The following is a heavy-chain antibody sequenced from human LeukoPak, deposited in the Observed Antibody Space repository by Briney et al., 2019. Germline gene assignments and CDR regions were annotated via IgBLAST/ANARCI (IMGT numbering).Heavy chain of an antibody. J-gene: IGHJ6*02. Sequence: GRSLRLSCAASGFTFDDYAMHWVRQAPGKGLEWVSGISWNSGSIGYADFVKGRFTISRDNAKNSLYLQMNSLRAEDTALYYCAKLSSSSKDYGMDVWGQGTTVTVSS. D-gene: IGHD6-6*01. CDR3: AKLSSSSKDYGMDV. CDR1: GFTFDDYA. CDR2: ISWNSGSI. V-gene: IGHV3-9*01.